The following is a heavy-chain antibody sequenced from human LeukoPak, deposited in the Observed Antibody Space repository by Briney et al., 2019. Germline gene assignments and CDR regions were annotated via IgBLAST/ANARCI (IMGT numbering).Heavy chain of an antibody. CDR3: ARVPITGTTWYFDY. J-gene: IGHJ4*02. CDR2: INHSGST. Sequence: PSETLSLTCAVYGGSFSGYYWSWIRQPPGKGLEWIGEINHSGSTNYNPSLKSRVTISVDTSKNQFSLKLSSVTAADTAVYYCARVPITGTTWYFDYWGQGTLVTVSS. CDR1: GGSFSGYY. V-gene: IGHV4-34*01. D-gene: IGHD1-20*01.